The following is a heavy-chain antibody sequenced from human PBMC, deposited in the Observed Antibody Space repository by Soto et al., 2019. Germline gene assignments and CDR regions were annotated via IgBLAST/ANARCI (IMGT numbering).Heavy chain of an antibody. CDR2: IWYDGSNK. CDR3: ARARSYMDV. Sequence: QVQLVESGGGVVQPGRSLRLSCAASGFTFSSYGMHWVRQAPGKGLEWVAVIWYDGSNKYYADSVKGRFTISRDNSKNTLYLQMNSLRAEDTAVYYCARARSYMDVWGQGTTVNVSS. D-gene: IGHD2-15*01. V-gene: IGHV3-33*01. CDR1: GFTFSSYG. J-gene: IGHJ6*02.